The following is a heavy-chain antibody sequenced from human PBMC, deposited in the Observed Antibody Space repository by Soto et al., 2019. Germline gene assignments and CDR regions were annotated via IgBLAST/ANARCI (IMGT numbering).Heavy chain of an antibody. D-gene: IGHD2-2*01. CDR3: ARDVVDAYYYYGMDV. Sequence: GASVKVSCKASGGTFSSYAISWVRQAPGQGLEWMGGIIPIFGTANYAQKFQGRVTITADKSTSTAYMELSSLRSEDTAVYYCARDVVDAYYYYGMDVWGQGTTVTVSS. J-gene: IGHJ6*02. CDR2: IIPIFGTA. V-gene: IGHV1-69*06. CDR1: GGTFSSYA.